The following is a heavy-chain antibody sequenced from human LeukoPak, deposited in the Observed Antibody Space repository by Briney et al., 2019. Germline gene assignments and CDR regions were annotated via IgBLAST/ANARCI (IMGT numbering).Heavy chain of an antibody. Sequence: GASVKVSCKASGYTFTSYDINWVRQATGQGLEWMGWMNPNSGNTGYAQKFQGRVTMTRYTSISTAYMELSSLRSEDTAVYYCARGEEQLGDNWFDPWGQGTLVTVSS. D-gene: IGHD6-13*01. V-gene: IGHV1-8*01. CDR3: ARGEEQLGDNWFDP. J-gene: IGHJ5*02. CDR1: GYTFTSYD. CDR2: MNPNSGNT.